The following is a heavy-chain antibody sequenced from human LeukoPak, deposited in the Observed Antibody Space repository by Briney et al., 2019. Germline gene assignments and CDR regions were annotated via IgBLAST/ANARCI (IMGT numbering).Heavy chain of an antibody. D-gene: IGHD2-2*01. Sequence: GGSLRLSCAASGFTVSSNYMSWVRQAPGKGLGWVSIIYSGGSTYYADSVKGRFTISRDTSKNTLFLQMNSLRAEDTAVYYCARHRGYCSSTSCYPYYFDHWGQGTLVTVSS. CDR2: IYSGGST. J-gene: IGHJ4*02. V-gene: IGHV3-66*04. CDR1: GFTVSSNY. CDR3: ARHRGYCSSTSCYPYYFDH.